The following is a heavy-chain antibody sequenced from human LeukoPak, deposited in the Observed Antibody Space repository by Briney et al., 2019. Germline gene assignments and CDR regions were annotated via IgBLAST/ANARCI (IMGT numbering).Heavy chain of an antibody. Sequence: SETLSLTCTVSGGSISSSSYYGGWIRQPPGKGLEWIGSIYYSGSTYYNPSLKSRVTISVDTSKNQFSLKLSSVTAADTAVYYCARLGSSSSVYVDYWGQGTLVTVSS. CDR2: IYYSGST. D-gene: IGHD6-6*01. J-gene: IGHJ4*02. V-gene: IGHV4-39*01. CDR1: GGSISSSSYY. CDR3: ARLGSSSSVYVDY.